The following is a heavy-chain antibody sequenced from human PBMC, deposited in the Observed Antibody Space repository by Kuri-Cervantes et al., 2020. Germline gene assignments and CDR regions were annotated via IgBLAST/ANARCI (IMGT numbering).Heavy chain of an antibody. CDR2: IKQDGSEK. CDR1: GFTFSSYW. V-gene: IGHV3-7*01. Sequence: GGSLRLSCAASGFTFSSYWMSWVRQAPGKGLEWVANIKQDGSEKYYADSVKGRFTISRDNAKNSLYLQMNSLRAEDTAVYYCARAGEILTGELEDYYFDYWGQGTLVTVSS. J-gene: IGHJ4*02. CDR3: ARAGEILTGELEDYYFDY. D-gene: IGHD3-9*01.